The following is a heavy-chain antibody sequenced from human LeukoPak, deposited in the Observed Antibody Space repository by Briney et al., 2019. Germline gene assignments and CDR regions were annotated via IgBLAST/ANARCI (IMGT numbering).Heavy chain of an antibody. CDR1: AFIFKNYA. J-gene: IGHJ4*02. V-gene: IGHV3-30*18. Sequence: GGSLRLSCAASAFIFKNYAMHWVRQPPGKGLEWVAVISYHGSNQYYIDSVKGRFTISRDNSKDTVYLQMNSLRPDDTAVYYCAKGFSAGTMDYWGQGTLVTVSS. CDR2: ISYHGSNQ. D-gene: IGHD1-1*01. CDR3: AKGFSAGTMDY.